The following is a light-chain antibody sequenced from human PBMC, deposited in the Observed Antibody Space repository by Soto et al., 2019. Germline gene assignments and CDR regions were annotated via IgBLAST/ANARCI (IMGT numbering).Light chain of an antibody. Sequence: QSVLTQPPSVSGAPGQRVTISCTGSSSNIGAGYDVHWYQQLPGTAPKLVIYGNRNRPSGVPDRFSGSKSGTSASLAISGLQSEDEADYYCAAWDDSLNGVVFGGGTKLTVL. CDR3: AAWDDSLNGVV. CDR1: SSNIGAGYD. CDR2: GNR. V-gene: IGLV1-40*01. J-gene: IGLJ2*01.